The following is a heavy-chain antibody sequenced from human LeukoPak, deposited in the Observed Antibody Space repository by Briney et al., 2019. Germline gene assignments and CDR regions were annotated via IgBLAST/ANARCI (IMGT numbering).Heavy chain of an antibody. V-gene: IGHV3-48*01. CDR2: ISSSSSTI. J-gene: IGHJ3*02. CDR3: ARDTHYYGSGSPAFDI. CDR1: GFAYSSYS. Sequence: GGSLRLSCAASGFAYSSYSMNWVRQAPGKGLEWVAYISSSSSTIHYADSVKGRFTISRDNARNSLFLQMNSLRAEDTAVYYCARDTHYYGSGSPAFDIWGQGTMVTVSS. D-gene: IGHD3-10*01.